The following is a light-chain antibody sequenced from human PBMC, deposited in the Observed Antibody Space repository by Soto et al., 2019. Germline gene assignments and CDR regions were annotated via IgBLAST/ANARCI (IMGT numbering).Light chain of an antibody. CDR2: EVS. Sequence: QSALTQPPSASGSPGQSVTISCTGTSSDVGGYKYVSWYQQHPGKAPKLMIYEVSKRPSGVPDRFSGSKSGKTASLTVSGLQTEDEANYYCSSFTTSSTLVFGTGTKLTVL. CDR1: SSDVGGYKY. V-gene: IGLV2-8*01. CDR3: SSFTTSSTLV. J-gene: IGLJ1*01.